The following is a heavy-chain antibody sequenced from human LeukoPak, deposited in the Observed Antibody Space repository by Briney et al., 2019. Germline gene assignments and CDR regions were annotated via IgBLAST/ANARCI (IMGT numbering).Heavy chain of an antibody. CDR1: GGSISSYY. J-gene: IGHJ4*02. CDR3: ARQRITMVRGVMGFDY. D-gene: IGHD3-10*01. V-gene: IGHV4-59*01. Sequence: SETLSLTCTVSGGSISSYYWSWIRQPPGKGLEWIGYIYYSGSTNYNPSLKSRVTISVDTSKNQFSLKLSSVTAADTAVYYCARQRITMVRGVMGFDYWGQGTLVTVSS. CDR2: IYYSGST.